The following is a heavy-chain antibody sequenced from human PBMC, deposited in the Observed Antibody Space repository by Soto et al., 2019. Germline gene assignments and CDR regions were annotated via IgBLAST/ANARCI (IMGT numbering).Heavy chain of an antibody. V-gene: IGHV1-69*12. CDR3: ARDNKQLVPDYYYGMDV. Sequence: QVQLVQSGAEVKKPGSSVKVSCKASGGTFSSYAISWVRQAPGQGLEWMGGIIPIFGTANYAQKFQGRVTITADESTSTAYMELRSLRSEDTAVYYCARDNKQLVPDYYYGMDVWGQGTTVTVSS. CDR2: IIPIFGTA. J-gene: IGHJ6*02. CDR1: GGTFSSYA. D-gene: IGHD6-13*01.